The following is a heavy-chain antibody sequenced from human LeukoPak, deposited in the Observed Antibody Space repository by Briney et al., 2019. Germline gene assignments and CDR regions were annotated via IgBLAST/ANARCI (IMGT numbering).Heavy chain of an antibody. Sequence: SETPSLTCAVYGGSFSGYYWSWILQPPGKGLEWIGEINHSGSTNYNPSLKSRVTISVDTSKNQFSLKLSSVTAADTAVYYCARAPGYCSSTSCYYYYYYGMDVWGQGTTVTVSS. CDR1: GGSFSGYY. V-gene: IGHV4-34*01. CDR3: ARAPGYCSSTSCYYYYYYGMDV. D-gene: IGHD2-2*01. CDR2: INHSGST. J-gene: IGHJ6*02.